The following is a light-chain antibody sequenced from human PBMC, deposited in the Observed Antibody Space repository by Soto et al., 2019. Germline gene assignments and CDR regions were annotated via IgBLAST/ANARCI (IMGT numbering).Light chain of an antibody. CDR3: QQYYSYPRT. CDR2: AAS. V-gene: IGKV1-8*01. J-gene: IGKJ1*01. Sequence: AIRMTQSPSSLSASTGDRVTITCRASQGISSYLAWYQQKPGKAPKLLIYAASTLQSGVPSRFSGSGSGTDFTLTISCLQSEDFATYYCQQYYSYPRTFDQGIKVEIK. CDR1: QGISSY.